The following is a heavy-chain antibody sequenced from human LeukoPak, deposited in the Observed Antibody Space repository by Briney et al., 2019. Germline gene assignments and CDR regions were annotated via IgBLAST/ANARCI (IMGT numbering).Heavy chain of an antibody. CDR2: IYTSGNT. J-gene: IGHJ4*02. V-gene: IGHV4-4*07. Sequence: KPSETLSLTCTVSGGSISSYQWSWIRRPAGKGLEWIGRIYTSGNTNYNPSLKSRVTMSVDTSKNQFSLKLNSVTAADTAVYYCVRGDWDSSWPYFDFWGQGTLVTVSS. CDR1: GGSISSYQ. CDR3: VRGDWDSSWPYFDF. D-gene: IGHD6-13*01.